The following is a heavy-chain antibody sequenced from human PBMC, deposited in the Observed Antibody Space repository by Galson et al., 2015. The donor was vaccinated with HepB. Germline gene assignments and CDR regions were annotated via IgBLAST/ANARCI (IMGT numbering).Heavy chain of an antibody. D-gene: IGHD1-1*01. V-gene: IGHV3-30*03. CDR1: GFTFSSYG. CDR3: ARVGRTTATT. J-gene: IGHJ4*02. CDR2: ISYDGSNK. Sequence: SLRLSCAASGFTFSSYGMHWVRQAPVKGLDWVSVISYDGSNKNYADSVKGRFTISRDNSKNTLYLQMNRLRGGDTAVYYCARVGRTTATTWGQGSRVTVSS.